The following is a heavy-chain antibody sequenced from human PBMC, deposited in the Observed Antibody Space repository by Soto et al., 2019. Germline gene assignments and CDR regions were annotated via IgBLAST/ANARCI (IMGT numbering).Heavy chain of an antibody. V-gene: IGHV5-51*01. D-gene: IGHD2-15*01. CDR3: ASDSHCDGGNCPMGGFDM. CDR2: IYPGDSDT. CDR1: GYSFTSYW. Sequence: GESLKISCKGSGYSFTSYWIAWVRQMPWKGMECVGSIYPGDSDTRYSPSFQGQVTISADTAISTTYLQWDTLKPSDTAIYFCASDSHCDGGNCPMGGFDMWGQGIMVTVSS. J-gene: IGHJ3*02.